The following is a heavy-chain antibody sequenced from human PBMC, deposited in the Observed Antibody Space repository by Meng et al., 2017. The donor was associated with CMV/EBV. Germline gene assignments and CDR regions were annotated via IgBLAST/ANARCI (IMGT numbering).Heavy chain of an antibody. D-gene: IGHD3-16*02. J-gene: IGHJ4*02. CDR1: GGSFSGYY. CDR3: ARGHPVYDYVWGSYPTPLGYFDY. Sequence: GSLRLSCAVYGGSFSGYYWSWIRQPPGQGLEWIGEINHSGSTNYTPSLKSRVTISVDTSKNQFSLKLSSVTAADTAVYYCARGHPVYDYVWGSYPTPLGYFDYWGQGTLVTVSS. CDR2: INHSGST. V-gene: IGHV4-34*01.